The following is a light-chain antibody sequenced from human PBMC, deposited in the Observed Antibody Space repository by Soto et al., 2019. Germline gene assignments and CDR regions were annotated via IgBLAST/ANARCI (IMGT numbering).Light chain of an antibody. CDR3: QQYNNWT. CDR1: QSVSSN. V-gene: IGKV3-15*01. J-gene: IGKJ1*01. Sequence: EIVMTQSPATLSLSPGEISTLSCRASQSVSSNLAWYQQKPGQAPRLLIYGASTRATGIPARFSGSGSGTEFTLTISSLQSEDFAVYYCQQYNNWTFGQGTKVDIK. CDR2: GAS.